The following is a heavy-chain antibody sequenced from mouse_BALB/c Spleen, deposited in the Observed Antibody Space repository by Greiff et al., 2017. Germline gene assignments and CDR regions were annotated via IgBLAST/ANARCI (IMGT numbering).Heavy chain of an antibody. CDR3: ARSYYDYDEEFAY. CDR1: GYSITSGYY. CDR2: ISYDGSN. Sequence: EVQLQESGPGLVKPSQSLSLTCSVTGYSITSGYYWNWIRQFPGNKLEWMGYISYDGSNNYNPSLKNRISITRDTSKNQFFLKLNSVTTEDTATYYCARSYYDYDEEFAYWGQGTLVTVSA. J-gene: IGHJ3*01. V-gene: IGHV3-6*02. D-gene: IGHD2-4*01.